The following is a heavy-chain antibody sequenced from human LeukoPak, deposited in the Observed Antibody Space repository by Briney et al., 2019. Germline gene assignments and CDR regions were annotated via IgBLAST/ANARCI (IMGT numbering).Heavy chain of an antibody. CDR2: TSGSGGST. CDR1: GFTFSSYV. CDR3: ATLTGYYNRY. J-gene: IGHJ4*02. Sequence: PGGSLRLSCAASGFTFSSYVMSWVRQAPGKGLEWVSATSGSGGSTYYADSVKGRFTISRDNSKNTLYLQMNSLRAEDTAVYYCATLTGYYNRYWGQGTLVTVSS. D-gene: IGHD3-9*01. V-gene: IGHV3-23*01.